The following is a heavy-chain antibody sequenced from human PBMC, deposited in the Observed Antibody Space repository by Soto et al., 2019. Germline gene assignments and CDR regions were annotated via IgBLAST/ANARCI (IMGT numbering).Heavy chain of an antibody. D-gene: IGHD3-10*01. CDR1: GGSFSGYI. V-gene: IGHV4-34*01. CDR3: ARGIATGSPYSGGWYYFDS. J-gene: IGHJ4*02. CDR2: INHSGSA. Sequence: QVQIHQWGAGVLKPSETLSLTCAVSGGSFSGYIWTWIRQTPGKGLQWIGQINHSGSAVYNPSLKNRVTLSIMSNNQFSREMSSVTAADTAVYYCARGIATGSPYSGGWYYFDSWGQGATVTVS.